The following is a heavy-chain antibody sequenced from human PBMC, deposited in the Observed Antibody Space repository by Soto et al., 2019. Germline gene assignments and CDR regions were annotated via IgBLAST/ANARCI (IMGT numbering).Heavy chain of an antibody. CDR1: GGSFSGYQ. CDR3: ARGLILWFGAFSRRGGYYYYMDV. J-gene: IGHJ6*03. CDR2: INDSGNI. Sequence: QLQLQQWGAGLLKPSETLSLTCAVYGGSFSGYQWSWIRQTPGKGLEWIGEINDSGNINYNPSLTSRVTILLDTPKKQISLKLSSVTAADSAVYYCARGLILWFGAFSRRGGYYYYMDVWGKGTTVTVSS. D-gene: IGHD3-10*01. V-gene: IGHV4-34*01.